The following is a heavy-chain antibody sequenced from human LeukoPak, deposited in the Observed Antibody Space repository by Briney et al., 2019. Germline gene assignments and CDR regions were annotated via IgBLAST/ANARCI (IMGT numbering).Heavy chain of an antibody. Sequence: PPETLSLTCTVPGGSISSYYWSWIRQPAGKGLEWSGRIYTTGSTNYNPSLKSRVTMSLDTSKNQSSLNLSSVTAADTAVYFCATRIGGGSSYYFDYWGQGTLVTVSS. J-gene: IGHJ4*02. CDR1: GGSISSYY. V-gene: IGHV4-4*07. CDR2: IYTTGST. D-gene: IGHD6-6*01. CDR3: ATRIGGGSSYYFDY.